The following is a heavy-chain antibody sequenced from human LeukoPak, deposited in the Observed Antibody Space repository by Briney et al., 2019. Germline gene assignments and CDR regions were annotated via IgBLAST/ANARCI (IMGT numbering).Heavy chain of an antibody. CDR2: ISAYNGNT. J-gene: IGHJ4*02. CDR1: GYTFTSYG. CDR3: ARLSNYYDSSGYYLYYFDY. Sequence: ASVNVSCKASGYTFTSYGISWVRQAPGQGLEWMGWISAYNGNTNYAQKLQGRVTMTTDTSTSTAYMELRSLRSDDTAVYYCARLSNYYDSSGYYLYYFDYWGQGTLVTVSS. V-gene: IGHV1-18*01. D-gene: IGHD3-22*01.